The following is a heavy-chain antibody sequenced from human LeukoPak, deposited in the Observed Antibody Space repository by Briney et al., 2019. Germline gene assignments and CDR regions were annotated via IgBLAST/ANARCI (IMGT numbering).Heavy chain of an antibody. Sequence: ASVKVSCKASGYTFTSYGISWVRQAPGQGLEWMGWISAYNGNTNYAQKLQGRVTMTTDTSTSTAYMELRSLRSDDTAVYYCARVVGYCSSTSCYGYSYGYYYFDYWGQGTLVTVSS. D-gene: IGHD2-2*01. CDR2: ISAYNGNT. V-gene: IGHV1-18*01. CDR1: GYTFTSYG. J-gene: IGHJ4*02. CDR3: ARVVGYCSSTSCYGYSYGYYYFDY.